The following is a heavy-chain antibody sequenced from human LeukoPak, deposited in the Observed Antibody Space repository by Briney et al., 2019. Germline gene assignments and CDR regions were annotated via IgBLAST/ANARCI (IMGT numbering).Heavy chain of an antibody. CDR2: IYYSGST. Sequence: SETLSLTCTVSGGSISSGDYYWSWIRQPPGKGLEWIGYIYYSGSTYYNPSLKSRVTISVDTSKNQFSLKLSSVTAADTAVYYCARDNWNYGSSMDVWGQGTTVTVSS. CDR1: GGSISSGDYY. D-gene: IGHD1-7*01. V-gene: IGHV4-30-4*02. CDR3: ARDNWNYGSSMDV. J-gene: IGHJ6*02.